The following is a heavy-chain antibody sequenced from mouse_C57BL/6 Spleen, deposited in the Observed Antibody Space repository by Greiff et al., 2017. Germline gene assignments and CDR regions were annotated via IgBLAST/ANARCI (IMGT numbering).Heavy chain of an antibody. CDR2: ISSGGDYI. CDR3: TRGGGYGSPFDY. CDR1: GFTFSSYA. Sequence: EVKLVESGEGLVKPGGSLKLSCAASGFTFSSYAMSWVRQTPEKRLEWVAYISSGGDYIYYADTVKGRFTISRDNARNTLYLQMSSLKSEDTAMYYCTRGGGYGSPFDYWGQGTTLTVSS. V-gene: IGHV5-9-1*02. J-gene: IGHJ2*01. D-gene: IGHD1-1*01.